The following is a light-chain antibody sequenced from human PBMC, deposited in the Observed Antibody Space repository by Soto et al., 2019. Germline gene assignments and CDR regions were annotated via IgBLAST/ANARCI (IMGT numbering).Light chain of an antibody. J-gene: IGLJ1*01. Sequence: QSVLTQPPSASGSPGQSLTISCTVTSSDVGFYNFVSWYQQRPGKAPKLVIYEVTKRPSGVPDRFSGSKSGSTASLTVSGLQADDEAEYYCASYAGTKLFVFGSGTKVTVL. CDR3: ASYAGTKLFV. CDR2: EVT. CDR1: SSDVGFYNF. V-gene: IGLV2-8*01.